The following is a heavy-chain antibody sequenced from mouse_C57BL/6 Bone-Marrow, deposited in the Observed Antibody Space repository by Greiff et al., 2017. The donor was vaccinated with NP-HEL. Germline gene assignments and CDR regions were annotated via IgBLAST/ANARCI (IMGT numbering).Heavy chain of an antibody. D-gene: IGHD1-1*01. CDR2: INPNNGDT. Sequence: VQLQQSGPELVKPGDSVKISCKASGYSFTGYFMNWVMQSHGKSLEWIGRINPNNGDTIYNQKFKGKATLTVDKSSSTAHMELRSLTSEDSAVYSCARRPIVAAPYFDYWGQGTTLTVAS. CDR1: GYSFTGYF. V-gene: IGHV1-20*01. J-gene: IGHJ2*01. CDR3: ARRPIVAAPYFDY.